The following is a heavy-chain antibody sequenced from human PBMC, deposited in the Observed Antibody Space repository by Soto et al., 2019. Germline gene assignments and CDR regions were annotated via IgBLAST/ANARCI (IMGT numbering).Heavy chain of an antibody. Sequence: GGSLRLSCTGSGFPFSTFAVTWVRQAPGKGLEWASSITGRGDYTYYADSVKGRFTISRDNSRNTVFLQTNALRAEDTAMYYCAAQAEGRLAPFDFWGQGTLVTVSS. CDR3: AAQAEGRLAPFDF. D-gene: IGHD3-10*01. CDR2: ITGRGDYT. CDR1: GFPFSTFA. V-gene: IGHV3-23*01. J-gene: IGHJ4*01.